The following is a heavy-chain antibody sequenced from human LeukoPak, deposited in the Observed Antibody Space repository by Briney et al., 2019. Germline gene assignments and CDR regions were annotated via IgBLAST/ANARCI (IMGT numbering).Heavy chain of an antibody. V-gene: IGHV1-2*02. CDR1: GYTFTGYY. CDR2: INPNRGGT. J-gene: IGHJ4*02. D-gene: IGHD4-17*01. CDR3: ARSRGMTTVTLYYFDY. Sequence: GASVKVSCKASGYTFTGYYMHWVRQAPGQGLEWMGWINPNRGGTNYAQKFQGRVTITRDTSIITDYMELSRLRSDDTAVYYCARSRGMTTVTLYYFDYWGQGTLVTVSS.